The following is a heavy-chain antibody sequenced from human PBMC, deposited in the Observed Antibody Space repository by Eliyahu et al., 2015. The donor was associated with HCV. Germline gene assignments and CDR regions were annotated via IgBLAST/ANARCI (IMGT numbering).Heavy chain of an antibody. CDR1: GFTFTSYS. CDR3: AKSGSTGITRHFDY. V-gene: IGHV3-23*01. Sequence: EVQLLESGGGLVQPGGSLRLSCAGSGFTFTSYSMSWVRQAPGKGLECVSIISGNADTTVYADSVQGRFTISRDNSKDSLYLQMNNLRAEDTAVYYCAKSGSTGITRHFDYWGQGTLVTVSS. CDR2: ISGNADTT. J-gene: IGHJ4*02. D-gene: IGHD3-10*01.